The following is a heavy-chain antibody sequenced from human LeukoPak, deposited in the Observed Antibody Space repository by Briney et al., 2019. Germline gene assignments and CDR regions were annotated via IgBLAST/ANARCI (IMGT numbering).Heavy chain of an antibody. D-gene: IGHD5-12*01. Sequence: PGGSLRLSCAASGFTFSRNGMHWVRQAPGKGLEWVAFIRSDGSNQFYVDSVKGRFTISRDNSKNTLYLQMDSLRAEDTAVYYCARDSGNHPYFDYWGQGTLVTVSS. V-gene: IGHV3-30*02. CDR3: ARDSGNHPYFDY. J-gene: IGHJ4*02. CDR2: IRSDGSNQ. CDR1: GFTFSRNG.